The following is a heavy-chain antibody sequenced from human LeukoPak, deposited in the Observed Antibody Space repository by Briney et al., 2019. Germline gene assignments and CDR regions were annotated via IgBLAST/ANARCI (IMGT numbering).Heavy chain of an antibody. D-gene: IGHD3-10*01. J-gene: IGHJ5*02. CDR1: GYTFTSYG. CDR2: ISAYNGNT. Sequence: GASVKVSCKASGYTFTSYGISWVRQAPGQGLEWMGWISAYNGNTNYAQKLQGRVTTTTDTSTSTAYMELRSLRSDDTAVYYCARDRGVMRSNWFDPWGQGTLVTVSS. V-gene: IGHV1-18*01. CDR3: ARDRGVMRSNWFDP.